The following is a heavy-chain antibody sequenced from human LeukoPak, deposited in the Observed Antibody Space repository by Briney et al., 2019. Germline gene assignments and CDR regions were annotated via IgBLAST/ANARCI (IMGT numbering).Heavy chain of an antibody. V-gene: IGHV3-30-3*01. CDR2: ISYDGSNK. Sequence: PGGSLRLSCAASVFTFSSYSMHWVRQAPGKGLEWVAVISYDGSNKYYADSVKGRFTISRDNSKNTLYLQMNSLRAEDTAVYYCARDRVGATDYFDYWGQGTLVTVSS. J-gene: IGHJ4*02. CDR3: ARDRVGATDYFDY. CDR1: VFTFSSYS. D-gene: IGHD1-26*01.